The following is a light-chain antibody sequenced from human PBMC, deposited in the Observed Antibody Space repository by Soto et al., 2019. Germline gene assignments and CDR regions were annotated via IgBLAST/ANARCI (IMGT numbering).Light chain of an antibody. CDR1: QGISKV. Sequence: IRMTQSPSSLSASVGDSVTVTCQASQGISKVLNWYQQKPGKAPKLLIVDASDLETGVPSRFSGHRSGTDFSFTISSLQTADRATYCWQQYDNYPLSFGGGTKV. J-gene: IGKJ4*01. V-gene: IGKV1-33*01. CDR2: DAS. CDR3: QQYDNYPLS.